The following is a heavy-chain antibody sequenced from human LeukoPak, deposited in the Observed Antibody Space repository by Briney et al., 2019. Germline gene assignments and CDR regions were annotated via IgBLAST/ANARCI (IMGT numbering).Heavy chain of an antibody. CDR1: GFTFSNYE. CDR2: ISSSGSTI. J-gene: IGHJ6*04. CDR3: AELGITMIGGV. Sequence: GGSLRLSCAASGFTFSNYEMTWVRRAPGKGLEWISYISSSGSTIYYADSVKGRFTLSRDNAKNSLYLQMNSLRAEDTAVYYCAELGITMIGGVWGKGTTVTISS. D-gene: IGHD3-10*02. V-gene: IGHV3-48*03.